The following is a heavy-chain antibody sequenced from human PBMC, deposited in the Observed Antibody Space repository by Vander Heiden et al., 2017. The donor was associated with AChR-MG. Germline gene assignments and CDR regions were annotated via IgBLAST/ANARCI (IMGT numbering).Heavy chain of an antibody. CDR3: ARRRSPDCSSTSCYMRGTYYYYYMDV. J-gene: IGHJ6*03. CDR1: GGSFSGYY. V-gene: IGHV4-34*01. CDR2: INHSGST. Sequence: QVQLQQWGAGLLKPSETLSLTCAVYGGSFSGYYWSWIRQPPGKGLEWIGEINHSGSTNYNPSLKSRVTISVDTSKNQFSLKLSSVTAADTAVYYCARRRSPDCSSTSCYMRGTYYYYYMDVWGKGTTVTVSS. D-gene: IGHD2-2*02.